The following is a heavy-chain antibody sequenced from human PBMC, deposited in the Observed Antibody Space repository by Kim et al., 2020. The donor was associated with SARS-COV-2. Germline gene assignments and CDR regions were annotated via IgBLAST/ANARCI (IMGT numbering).Heavy chain of an antibody. D-gene: IGHD6-13*01. Sequence: SVKGRFTIYRDNSKNTLYLQMNSLRAEDTAVYYCAKVQSGWAYSSSFIDYWGQGTLVTVSS. J-gene: IGHJ4*02. V-gene: IGHV3-30*02. CDR3: AKVQSGWAYSSSFIDY.